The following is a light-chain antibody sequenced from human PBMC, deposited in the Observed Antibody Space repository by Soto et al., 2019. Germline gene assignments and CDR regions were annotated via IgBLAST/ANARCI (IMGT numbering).Light chain of an antibody. CDR2: DDS. CDR1: NIGSKS. V-gene: IGLV3-21*02. Sequence: SYELTQPPSVSVAPGQTARITCGGNNIGSKSVHWYQQKPGQAPVLVVYDDSDQPSGIPERFSGSNSGNTATLTISRVEAGDEADYYCQVWDSSSEVVFGGGTKVTVL. CDR3: QVWDSSSEVV. J-gene: IGLJ2*01.